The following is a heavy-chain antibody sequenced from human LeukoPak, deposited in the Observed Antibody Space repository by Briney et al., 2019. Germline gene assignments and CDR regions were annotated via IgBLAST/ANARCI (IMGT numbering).Heavy chain of an antibody. CDR3: VRERFGAYVEN. V-gene: IGHV3-53*01. CDR1: GFTVGNNR. Sequence: GGSLRLSCAASGFTVGNNRMSWVRQAPGKGLEWVSTVYGGGNTVYADSVKGRFTISRDTSKNTLLLQMNSLRAEDTAVYFCVRERFGAYVENWGQGALVTVSS. CDR2: VYGGGNT. J-gene: IGHJ4*02. D-gene: IGHD3-10*01.